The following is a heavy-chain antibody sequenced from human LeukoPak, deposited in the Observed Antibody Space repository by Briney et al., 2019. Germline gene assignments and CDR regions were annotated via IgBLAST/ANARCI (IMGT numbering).Heavy chain of an antibody. J-gene: IGHJ4*02. Sequence: GGSLRLSCAASGFTFSSYAMGWVRQAPGKGLEWVSVISGNGDSSGNSTYYADSVKGRFTISRDNSKNTLYLQMNSLSAEDTAVYYCAKGYCSSTRCYKGGTDYWGQGILVTVSS. CDR1: GFTFSSYA. D-gene: IGHD2-2*02. CDR2: ISGNGDSSGNST. CDR3: AKGYCSSTRCYKGGTDY. V-gene: IGHV3-23*01.